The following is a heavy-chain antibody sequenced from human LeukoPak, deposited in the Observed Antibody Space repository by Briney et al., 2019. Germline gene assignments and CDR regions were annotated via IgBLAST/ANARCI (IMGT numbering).Heavy chain of an antibody. CDR3: AILSAQVLLWFGH. D-gene: IGHD3-10*01. J-gene: IGHJ4*02. CDR1: GFTFSRYS. V-gene: IGHV3-21*01. CDR2: ISGSSSFI. Sequence: GGSLRLSCAASGFTFSRYSMNWVRQAPGKGLEWVSSISGSSSFIYYADSVKGRFTISRDNAKNSLYLQMNSQRAEDTAVYYCAILSAQVLLWFGHWGQGTLVTVSS.